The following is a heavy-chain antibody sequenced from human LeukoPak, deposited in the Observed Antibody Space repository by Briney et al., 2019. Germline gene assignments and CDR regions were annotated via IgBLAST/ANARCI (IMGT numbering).Heavy chain of an antibody. D-gene: IGHD3-16*02. Sequence: GGSLRLSCAASGFTFSSYAMSWVRQAPGKGLEWVANIKQDGSEKYYVDSVKGRFTISRDNAKNSLYLQMNSLRAEDTAEYYCARDPYYDYVWGSYRPYYFDYWGQGTLVTVSS. CDR3: ARDPYYDYVWGSYRPYYFDY. CDR1: GFTFSSYA. CDR2: IKQDGSEK. J-gene: IGHJ4*02. V-gene: IGHV3-7*01.